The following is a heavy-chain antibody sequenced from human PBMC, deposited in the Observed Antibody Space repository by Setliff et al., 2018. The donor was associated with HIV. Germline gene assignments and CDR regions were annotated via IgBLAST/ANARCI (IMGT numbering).Heavy chain of an antibody. CDR1: GFTFISYW. V-gene: IGHV3-7*01. CDR2: IKQDGSEK. Sequence: PGGSLRLSCAGSGFTFISYWMSWVRQAPGKGLEWVANIKQDGSEKYYVDSVKGRFTISRDNAKNSLYLQMNSLRAEDTAIYYCATDFSISAWGQGTLVTVSS. D-gene: IGHD2-2*01. J-gene: IGHJ1*01. CDR3: ATDFSISA.